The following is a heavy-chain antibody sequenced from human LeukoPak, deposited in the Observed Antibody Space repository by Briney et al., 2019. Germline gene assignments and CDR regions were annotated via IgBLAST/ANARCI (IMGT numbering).Heavy chain of an antibody. CDR1: GYTFTNYY. CDR3: ARVAFLYYDSSQGAFDM. Sequence: ASVKVSCKASGYTFTNYYMHWVRQAPGQGLEWMGIINPSGGITNYAQKFQGRVTMTRDTSISTAYMEVTSLRSDDTAVYYCARVAFLYYDSSQGAFDMWGQGTMVTVSS. D-gene: IGHD3-22*01. V-gene: IGHV1-2*02. J-gene: IGHJ3*02. CDR2: INPSGGIT.